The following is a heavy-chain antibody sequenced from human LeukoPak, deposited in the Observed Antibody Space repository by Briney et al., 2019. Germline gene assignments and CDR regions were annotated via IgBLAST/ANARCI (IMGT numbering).Heavy chain of an antibody. Sequence: GGSLRLSCAASGFTFRRFAMDWVRQAPGKGLEWVAFIRFDGSKQDYADSVKGRFTISRDNAKNTLYLQMNSLRAEDTAVYYCAKDDRWLQFCCWGQGTLVTVSA. CDR2: IRFDGSKQ. V-gene: IGHV3-30*02. CDR1: GFTFRRFA. J-gene: IGHJ4*02. D-gene: IGHD5-24*01. CDR3: AKDDRWLQFCC.